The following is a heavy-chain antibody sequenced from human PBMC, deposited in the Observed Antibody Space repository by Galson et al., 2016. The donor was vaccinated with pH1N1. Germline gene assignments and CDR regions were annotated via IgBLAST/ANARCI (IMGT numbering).Heavy chain of an antibody. CDR3: ARDTKIEGVTTGWFDP. J-gene: IGHJ5*02. Sequence: SVKVSCKASGYTFSNYGLTWVRQAPGQGLEWMGWISAYDGNTIYAQRFQGRVTMTTDTSTSTADMELGSLRPDDTAIYYCARDTKIEGVTTGWFDPWGQGTLVTVSS. CDR2: ISAYDGNT. D-gene: IGHD3-16*01. CDR1: GYTFSNYG. V-gene: IGHV1-18*01.